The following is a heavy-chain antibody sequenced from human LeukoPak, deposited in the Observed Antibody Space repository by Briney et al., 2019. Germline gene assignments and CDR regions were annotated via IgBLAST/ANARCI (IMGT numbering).Heavy chain of an antibody. CDR3: ARYGDLDDAFDI. CDR1: GFTFSSYW. CDR2: INGEGSTI. J-gene: IGHJ3*02. D-gene: IGHD4-17*01. V-gene: IGHV3-74*01. Sequence: GGSLRLSCAASGFTFSSYWMHWVRQVPGKGLVWVSRINGEGSTISYADSVKGRFTISRDNARNTLYLQMNSLRAEDTAVYYCARYGDLDDAFDIWGQGTMVTVSS.